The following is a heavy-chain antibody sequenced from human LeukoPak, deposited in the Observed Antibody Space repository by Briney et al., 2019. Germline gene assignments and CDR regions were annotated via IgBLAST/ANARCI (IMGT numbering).Heavy chain of an antibody. D-gene: IGHD3-22*01. CDR1: GGSISSYY. CDR2: IYYSGST. J-gene: IGHJ4*02. V-gene: IGHV4-59*01. Sequence: PSETLSLTCTVSGGSISSYYWSWIRQPPGKGLEWIGYIYYSGSTNYNPSLKSRVTISVDTSKNQFSLKLSSATAADTAVYYCARGEGNYDSSGYYYYIDYWGQGTLVSVSS. CDR3: ARGEGNYDSSGYYYYIDY.